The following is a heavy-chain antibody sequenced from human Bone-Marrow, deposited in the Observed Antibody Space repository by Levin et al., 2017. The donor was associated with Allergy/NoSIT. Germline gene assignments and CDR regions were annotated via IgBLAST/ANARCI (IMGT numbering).Heavy chain of an antibody. CDR2: VSESGATT. J-gene: IGHJ4*02. Sequence: LSLTCAASGFTFSKSAMNWVRPAPGKGLEWVSFVSESGATTNYADSVKGRFTISRDNSKNTLYLEMNSLSVEDAALYYCARGRWCDCWGQGTLVTVSS. D-gene: IGHD3-16*01. V-gene: IGHV3-23*01. CDR1: GFTFSKSA. CDR3: ARGRWCDC.